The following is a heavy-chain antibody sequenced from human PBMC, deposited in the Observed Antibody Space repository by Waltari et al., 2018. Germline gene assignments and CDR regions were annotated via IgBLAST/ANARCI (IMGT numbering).Heavy chain of an antibody. V-gene: IGHV3-15*01. CDR3: VKMNQMGAFDY. D-gene: IGHD2-8*01. CDR2: IKSHTGGGTT. Sequence: EVRLVESGGGLVTPGESLRISCAASGLPFSTVWMTWVRQAPGKGLEWVGIIKSHTGGGTTDYAAPVKGRFTILRDDSKNTLYLQMDSLKTEDTAVYYCVKMNQMGAFDYWGQGTLVTVSS. CDR1: GLPFSTVW. J-gene: IGHJ4*02.